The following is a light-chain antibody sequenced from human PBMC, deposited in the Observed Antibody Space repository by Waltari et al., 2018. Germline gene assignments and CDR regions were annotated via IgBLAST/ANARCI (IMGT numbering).Light chain of an antibody. CDR3: QALDSGAVI. Sequence: SYELTQPPSVSVFPGQTASITCSGDKLGDKYASWYQQRPGQSPLLVIYQDSRRPSGIPERFSGSNAGNTATLTISGTQTMDEADYYCQALDSGAVIFGGGTKLTVL. J-gene: IGLJ2*01. CDR2: QDS. CDR1: KLGDKY. V-gene: IGLV3-1*01.